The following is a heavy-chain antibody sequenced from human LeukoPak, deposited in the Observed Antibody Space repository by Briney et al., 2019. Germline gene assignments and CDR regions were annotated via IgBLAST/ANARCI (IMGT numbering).Heavy chain of an antibody. D-gene: IGHD3-22*01. V-gene: IGHV4-59*01. CDR1: GGSISSYY. J-gene: IGHJ4*02. CDR3: ARVNYDSSGSLNLDY. CDR2: IYYSGST. Sequence: SETLSLTCTVSGGSISSYYWSWIRQPPGKGLEWIGYIYYSGSTNYNPSLKSRVTISVDTSKNQFSLKLSSVTAADTAVYYCARVNYDSSGSLNLDYWGQGTLVTVSS.